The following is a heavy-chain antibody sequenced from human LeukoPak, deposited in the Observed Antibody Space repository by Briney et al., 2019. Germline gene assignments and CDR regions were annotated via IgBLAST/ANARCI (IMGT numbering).Heavy chain of an antibody. J-gene: IGHJ5*02. CDR1: GYTFTGYY. D-gene: IGHD2-2*02. CDR3: ARVIRMGYCSSTSCYTWFDP. CDR2: IIPILGIA. V-gene: IGHV1-69*04. Sequence: GASVKVSCKASGYTFTGYYMHWVRQAPGQGLEWMGRIIPILGIANYAQKFQGRVTITADKSTSTAYMELSSLRSEDTAVYYCARVIRMGYCSSTSCYTWFDPWGQGTLVTVSS.